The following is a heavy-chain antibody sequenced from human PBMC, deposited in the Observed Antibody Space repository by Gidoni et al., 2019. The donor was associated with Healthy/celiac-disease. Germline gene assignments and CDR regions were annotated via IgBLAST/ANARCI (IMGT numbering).Heavy chain of an antibody. J-gene: IGHJ3*02. D-gene: IGHD6-13*01. V-gene: IGHV3-73*01. Sequence: EVQLVESGVGLVQPGGSLKLSCAASGFTFNGSAMPWVRQASGKGLEWVGRIRSKANSYSTAYAASVKGRFTISRDDSKNTAYLQMNSLKTEDTAVYYCTRRDSSSWYEDAFDIWGQGTMVTVSS. CDR3: TRRDSSSWYEDAFDI. CDR1: GFTFNGSA. CDR2: IRSKANSYST.